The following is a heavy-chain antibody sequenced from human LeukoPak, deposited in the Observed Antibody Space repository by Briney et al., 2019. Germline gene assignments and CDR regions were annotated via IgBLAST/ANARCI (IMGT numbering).Heavy chain of an antibody. CDR1: GGTFSSYA. CDR3: ATVGVYGDYFDY. D-gene: IGHD4-17*01. J-gene: IGHJ4*02. V-gene: IGHV1-69*13. CDR2: IIPNFGTA. Sequence: ASVKVSCKASGGTFSSYAISWVRQAPGQGLEWMGGIIPNFGTANYAQKFQGRVTITADESTSTAYMELSSLRSEDTAVYHCATVGVYGDYFDYWGPGTLVTASS.